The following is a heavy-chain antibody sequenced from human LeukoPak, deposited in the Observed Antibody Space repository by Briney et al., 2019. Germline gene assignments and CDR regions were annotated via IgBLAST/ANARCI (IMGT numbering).Heavy chain of an antibody. J-gene: IGHJ3*02. CDR1: GYTFTSYY. D-gene: IGHD3-22*01. V-gene: IGHV1-46*01. Sequence: ASVKVSCKASGYTFTSYYMHWVRQAPGQGLEWMGIINPSGGSTSYAQKFQGRVTMTRDTSTSTVYMELSSLRSEDTAVYYCARVNVIVVSDDAFDIWGQGTMVTVSS. CDR3: ARVNVIVVSDDAFDI. CDR2: INPSGGST.